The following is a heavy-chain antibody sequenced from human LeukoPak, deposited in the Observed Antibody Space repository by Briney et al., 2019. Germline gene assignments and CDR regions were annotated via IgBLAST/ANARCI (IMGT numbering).Heavy chain of an antibody. J-gene: IGHJ6*03. CDR1: GGTFSSYA. D-gene: IGHD3-3*01. CDR2: IIPILGTA. CDR3: ARCSDFWSGSKGYYYYMDV. V-gene: IGHV1-69*13. Sequence: SVKVSCKASGGTFSSYAISWVRQAPGQGLEWMGGIIPILGTANYAQKFQGRVTITADESTSTAYMELSSLRSEDTAVYYCARCSDFWSGSKGYYYYMDVWGKGTTVTVSS.